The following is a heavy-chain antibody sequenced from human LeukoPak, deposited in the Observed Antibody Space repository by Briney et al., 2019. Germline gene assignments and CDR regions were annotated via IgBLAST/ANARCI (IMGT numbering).Heavy chain of an antibody. CDR2: VFYTGST. J-gene: IGHJ5*02. CDR3: AKGGHSSGWFNWFDP. CDR1: GGSLNSYY. V-gene: IGHV4-59*01. D-gene: IGHD6-19*01. Sequence: SETLSLTCTVSGGSLNSYYWNWIRQSPGKGLEGIGYVFYTGSTNYNPSLKGRVTISADTSKNLFSLKLKSVTAADTAIYYCAKGGHSSGWFNWFDPWGQGALVIVSS.